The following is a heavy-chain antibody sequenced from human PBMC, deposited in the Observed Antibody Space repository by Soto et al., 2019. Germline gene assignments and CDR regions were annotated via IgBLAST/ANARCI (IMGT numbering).Heavy chain of an antibody. CDR1: GDSINSPYYW. J-gene: IGHJ4*02. V-gene: IGHV4-39*01. CDR3: ERQIGRGSWSFDH. CDR2: IFYSGST. Sequence: SETLSLTCSVSGDSINSPYYWWGWNRKPPGKGLEWVGSIFYSGSTFYNPSLNTRVTISVDTSKNQFSLRLGSVTAADMSVYYCERQIGRGSWSFDHWGQGTLVTVSS. D-gene: IGHD6-13*01.